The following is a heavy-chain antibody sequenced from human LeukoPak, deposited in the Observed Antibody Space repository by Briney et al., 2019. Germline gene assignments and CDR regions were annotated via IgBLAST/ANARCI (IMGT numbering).Heavy chain of an antibody. J-gene: IGHJ4*02. CDR1: GGSFSGYY. V-gene: IGHV4-34*01. CDR3: ASLPTVYSRGYLAL. Sequence: PSETLSLTCAVYGGSFSGYYWNWIRQPPGKGLEWIGEINHSGSTNYNPSLKSRVTISVDMSKNQFSLKLSSVTAADTAVYYCASLPTVYSRGYLALWGQGTLVTVSS. CDR2: INHSGST. D-gene: IGHD3-22*01.